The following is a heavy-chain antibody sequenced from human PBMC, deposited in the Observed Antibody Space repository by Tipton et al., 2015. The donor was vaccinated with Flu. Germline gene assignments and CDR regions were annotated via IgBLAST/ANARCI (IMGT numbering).Heavy chain of an antibody. CDR2: IDWSGDTR. V-gene: IGHV3-20*01. J-gene: IGHJ4*02. CDR3: ARASYYYENSGALTPLYYFDS. CDR1: GFTFDDLA. D-gene: IGHD3-22*01. Sequence: QLVQSGGGLIQPGGSLRLSCAVSGFTFDDLAMHWVRQAPGKGLEWVSGIDWSGDTRGYADSVKGRFTISRDNAKKSLFLQMNSLTAEDTALYRCARASYYYENSGALTPLYYFDSWGQGTLVTVSS.